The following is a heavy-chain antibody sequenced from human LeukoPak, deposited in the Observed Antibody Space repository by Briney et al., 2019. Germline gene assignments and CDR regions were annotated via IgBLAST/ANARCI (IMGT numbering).Heavy chain of an antibody. CDR2: IYYSGST. V-gene: IGHV4-59*08. D-gene: IGHD6-19*01. CDR1: DGSISNYY. Sequence: PSETLSLTCTVSDGSISNYYWSWIRQPPGKGLEWIGYIYYSGSTNYNPSLKSRVTMSVDTSKNQFSLKLSSVTAADTAVYYCARNAAVATSRSWFDPWGQEPWSPSPQ. CDR3: ARNAAVATSRSWFDP. J-gene: IGHJ5*02.